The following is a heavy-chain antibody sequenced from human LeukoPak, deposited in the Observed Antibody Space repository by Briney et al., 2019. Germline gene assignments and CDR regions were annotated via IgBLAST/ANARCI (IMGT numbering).Heavy chain of an antibody. CDR2: INTDGSST. J-gene: IGHJ4*02. Sequence: PGGSLRLSCAASGFTLSSYWMHWVRQAPGKGLVWVSRINTDGSSTTYADSVKGRFTMSRDNAKNTAHLQMNSLRAEDTAVYYCARGFVLVPAAILDYWGQGTLVTVSS. V-gene: IGHV3-74*01. CDR3: ARGFVLVPAAILDY. CDR1: GFTLSSYW. D-gene: IGHD2-2*02.